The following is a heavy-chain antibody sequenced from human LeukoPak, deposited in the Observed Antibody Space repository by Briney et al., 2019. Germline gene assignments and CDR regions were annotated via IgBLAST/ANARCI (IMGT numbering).Heavy chain of an antibody. CDR3: ARSDVYYDSSGFWFDP. J-gene: IGHJ5*02. V-gene: IGHV4-39*01. D-gene: IGHD3-22*01. Sequence: SETLSLTCTVSGGSISSSSYYWGWIRQPPGKGLEWIGSIYYSGSTYYNPSLKSRVTISVDTSKNQFSLKLSSVTAADTAVYYCARSDVYYDSSGFWFDPWGQGTLVTVSS. CDR2: IYYSGST. CDR1: GGSISSSSYY.